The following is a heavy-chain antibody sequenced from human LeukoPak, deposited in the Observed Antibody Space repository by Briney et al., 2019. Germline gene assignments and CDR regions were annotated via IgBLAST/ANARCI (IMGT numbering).Heavy chain of an antibody. J-gene: IGHJ4*02. CDR3: ARAGGPSVIAVAGTGN. CDR2: INPNSGGT. Sequence: ASVRVSCKASGYTFTGYYMHWVRQAPGQGLEWMGWINPNSGGTNYAQKFQGRVTMTRDTSISTAYMELSRLRSDDTAVYYCARAGGPSVIAVAGTGNWGQGALVTVSS. V-gene: IGHV1-2*02. CDR1: GYTFTGYY. D-gene: IGHD6-19*01.